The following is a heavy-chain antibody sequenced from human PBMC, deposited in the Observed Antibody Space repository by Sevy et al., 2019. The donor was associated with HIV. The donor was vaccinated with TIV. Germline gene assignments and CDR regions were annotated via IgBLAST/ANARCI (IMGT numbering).Heavy chain of an antibody. V-gene: IGHV1-18*01. D-gene: IGHD2-2*01. CDR3: VRDGYCSSTSCYYYYGMDV. CDR1: GYTFTSYG. Sequence: ASVKVSCKASGYTFTSYGIGWVRQAPGQGLEWMGWISAYNGNTNYAQKLQGRVTMTTDTSTSTAYMELRSLRSDDTAVYYCVRDGYCSSTSCYYYYGMDVWGQGTTVTVSS. CDR2: ISAYNGNT. J-gene: IGHJ6*02.